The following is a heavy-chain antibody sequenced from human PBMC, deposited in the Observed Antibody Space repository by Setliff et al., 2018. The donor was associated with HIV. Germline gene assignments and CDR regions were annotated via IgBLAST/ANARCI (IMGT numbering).Heavy chain of an antibody. V-gene: IGHV4-59*01. CDR1: GGSISSYY. CDR2: IYYSGST. D-gene: IGHD6-19*01. CDR3: ARGPRGIAMAGDAFDI. Sequence: PSQTLSLTCTVSGGSISSYYWSWIRQPPGKGLEWIGYIYYSGSTNYNPSLKCRVTISVDTSKNQFSLKLSSVTAADTAVYYCARGPRGIAMAGDAFDIWGQGTMVTVSS. J-gene: IGHJ3*02.